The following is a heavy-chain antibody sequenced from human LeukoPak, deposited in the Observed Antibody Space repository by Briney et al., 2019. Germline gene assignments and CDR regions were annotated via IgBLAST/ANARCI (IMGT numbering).Heavy chain of an antibody. CDR3: ARVWFGEFAYFDY. CDR2: IYSGGST. V-gene: IGHV3-53*01. Sequence: WGSLRLSCAASGFTVSSNYMSWVRQAPGKGLEWVSVIYSGGSTYYADSVKGRFTISRDNSKNTLYLQMNSLRAEDTAVYYCARVWFGEFAYFDYWGQGTLVTVSS. D-gene: IGHD3-10*01. J-gene: IGHJ4*02. CDR1: GFTVSSNY.